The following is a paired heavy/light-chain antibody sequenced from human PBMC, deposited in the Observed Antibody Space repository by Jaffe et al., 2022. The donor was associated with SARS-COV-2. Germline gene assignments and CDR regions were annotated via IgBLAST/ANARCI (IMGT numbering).Light chain of an antibody. CDR3: QQSYSLWT. CDR1: QSISSY. Sequence: DIQMTQSPSSLSASVGDRVTITCRASQSISSYLNWYQQKPGKAPKLLIYAASSLQSGVPSRFSGSGSGTDFTLTISSLQPEDFATYYCQQSYSLWTFGQGTKVEIK. J-gene: IGKJ1*01. V-gene: IGKV1-39*01. CDR2: AAS.
Heavy chain of an antibody. V-gene: IGHV3-48*02. Sequence: EVQLVESGGGLVQPGGSLRLSCAASGFTFSSYSMNWVRQAPGKGLEWVSYISSSSSTIYYADSVKGRFTISRDNAKNSLYLQMNSLRDEDTAVYYCARGYGDYVPSRVGLGYYGMDVWGQGTTVTVSS. CDR2: ISSSSSTI. D-gene: IGHD4-17*01. J-gene: IGHJ6*02. CDR3: ARGYGDYVPSRVGLGYYGMDV. CDR1: GFTFSSYS.